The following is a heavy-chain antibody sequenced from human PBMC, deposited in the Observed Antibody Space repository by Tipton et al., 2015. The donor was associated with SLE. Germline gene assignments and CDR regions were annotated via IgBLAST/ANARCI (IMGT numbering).Heavy chain of an antibody. J-gene: IGHJ6*02. Sequence: GPKEKKPGASVKVSCKASGYTFTSYAMNWVRQDPGQGLEWMGWINTNTGNQTYAQGFTGRFVFSLDTSVSTAYLQISSLKAEDTAVYYCARVGGFRVQRGMDVWGQGTTVTVSS. CDR3: ARVGGFRVQRGMDV. V-gene: IGHV7-4-1*02. D-gene: IGHD3-10*01. CDR2: INTNTGNQ. CDR1: GYTFTSYA.